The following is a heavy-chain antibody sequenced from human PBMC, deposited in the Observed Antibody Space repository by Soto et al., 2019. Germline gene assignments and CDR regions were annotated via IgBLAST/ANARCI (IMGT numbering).Heavy chain of an antibody. CDR3: ARGPIAVALTGWYYFHH. V-gene: IGHV1-69*06. CDR1: GGTFSSYA. CDR2: IIPIFGTA. J-gene: IGHJ1*01. D-gene: IGHD6-19*01. Sequence: QVQLVQSGAEVKKPGSSVKVSCKASGGTFSSYAISRVRQAPGQGLEWMGGIIPIFGTANYAQKFQGRVTITADKSTSTAYMELSSLRSEDTAVYYCARGPIAVALTGWYYFHHWGQGTLVTVSS.